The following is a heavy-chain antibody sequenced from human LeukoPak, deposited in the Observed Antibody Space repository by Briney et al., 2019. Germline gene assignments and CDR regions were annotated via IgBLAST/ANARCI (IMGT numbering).Heavy chain of an antibody. J-gene: IGHJ3*02. CDR3: AKDAYSGDAFDI. V-gene: IGHV1-3*01. CDR2: INAGNGNT. Sequence: ASVTVSCKASAYTFTTYTTHWVRQAPGQRFEWMGWINAGNGNTKYSQKFQGRVTITKDTSASTAYMELRSLTSEDTAMYYCAKDAYSGDAFDIWGQGTMATVSS. CDR1: AYTFTTYT. D-gene: IGHD2-15*01.